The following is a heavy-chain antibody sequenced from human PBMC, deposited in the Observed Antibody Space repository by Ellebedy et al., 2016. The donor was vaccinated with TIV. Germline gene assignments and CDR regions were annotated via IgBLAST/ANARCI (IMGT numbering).Heavy chain of an antibody. CDR2: INPNSGGT. CDR3: ARGDNYDPLEY. CDR1: GYTFTGYY. D-gene: IGHD3-3*01. Sequence: ASVKVSXKASGYTFTGYYMHWVRQAPGQGLEWMGWINPNSGGTNYAQKFQGRVTMTRDTSISTFYMELSSLRSEDTAVYYCARGDNYDPLEYWGQGTLVTVSS. V-gene: IGHV1-2*02. J-gene: IGHJ4*02.